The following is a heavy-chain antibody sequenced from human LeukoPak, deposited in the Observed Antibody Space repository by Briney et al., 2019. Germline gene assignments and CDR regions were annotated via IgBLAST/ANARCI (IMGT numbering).Heavy chain of an antibody. CDR3: ARGLWFGDHTYDY. J-gene: IGHJ4*02. CDR2: INPNSGGT. D-gene: IGHD3-10*01. V-gene: IGHV1-2*02. CDR1: GYTFTGYY. Sequence: ASVKVSCKASGYTFTGYYMHWVRQAPGQGLEWMGWINPNSGGTNYAQKFQGRVTMTRDTSISTAYMELSSLRSEDTAVYYCARGLWFGDHTYDYWGQGTLVTVSS.